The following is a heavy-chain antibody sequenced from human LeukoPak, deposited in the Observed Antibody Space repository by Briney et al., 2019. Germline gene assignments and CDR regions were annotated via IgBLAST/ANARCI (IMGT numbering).Heavy chain of an antibody. Sequence: SSETLSLTCAVSGGSISSGGYSWSWIRQPPGKGLEWIGYIYHSGSTYYNPSLKSRVTISVDRSKNQFSLKLSSVTAADTAVCYCARIHNYDFWSGLDYWGQGTLVTVSS. V-gene: IGHV4-30-2*01. J-gene: IGHJ4*02. CDR3: ARIHNYDFWSGLDY. D-gene: IGHD3-3*01. CDR2: IYHSGST. CDR1: GGSISSGGYS.